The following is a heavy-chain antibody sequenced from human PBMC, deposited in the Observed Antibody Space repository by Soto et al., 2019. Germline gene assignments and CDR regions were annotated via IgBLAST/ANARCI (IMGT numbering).Heavy chain of an antibody. CDR1: GGSVRSSSYY. CDR3: ARHEGGAAADRPLDY. CDR2: IYYSGRT. J-gene: IGHJ4*02. V-gene: IGHV4-39*01. Sequence: QLRLQESGPGLVKSSETLSLTCTVSGGSVRSSSYYWGWIRQPPGKGLEWIASIYYSGRTHNNPARKSRVTMSLDTYTNQFSLKMNSVTAADTAVYYCARHEGGAAADRPLDYWGQGTLVTVSS. D-gene: IGHD6-13*01.